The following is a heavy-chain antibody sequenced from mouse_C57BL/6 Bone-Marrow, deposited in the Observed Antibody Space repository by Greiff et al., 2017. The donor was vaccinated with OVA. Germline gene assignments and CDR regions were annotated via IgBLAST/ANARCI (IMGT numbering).Heavy chain of an antibody. CDR3: ARGGLVFDY. V-gene: IGHV1-18*01. CDR2: INPNNGGT. J-gene: IGHJ2*01. CDR1: GYTFTDYN. D-gene: IGHD3-1*01. Sequence: VQLKQSGPELVKPGASVKIPCKASGYTFTDYNMDWVKQSHGKSLEWIGDINPNNGGTNYNQKFKGKATLTVDKSSSTAYMELRSLTSEDTAVYYCARGGLVFDYWGQGTTLTVSS.